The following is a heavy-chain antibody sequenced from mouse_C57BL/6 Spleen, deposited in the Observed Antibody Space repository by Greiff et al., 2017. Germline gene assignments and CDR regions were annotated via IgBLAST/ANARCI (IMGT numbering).Heavy chain of an antibody. CDR3: ARDSL. CDR1: GYTFTSYW. J-gene: IGHJ3*01. Sequence: QVQLQQPGAELVRPGTSVKLSCKASGYTFTSYWMHWVKQRPGQGLEWIGVIDPSDSYTNYNQKFKGKATLTVDTSSSTAHMQLSSLTSEDSAVYYCARDSLWGQGTLVTVSA. V-gene: IGHV1-59*01. D-gene: IGHD3-2*01. CDR2: IDPSDSYT.